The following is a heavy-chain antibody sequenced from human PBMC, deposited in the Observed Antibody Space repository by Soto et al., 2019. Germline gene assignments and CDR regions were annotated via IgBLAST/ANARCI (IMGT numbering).Heavy chain of an antibody. D-gene: IGHD3-10*01. V-gene: IGHV3-9*01. CDR3: ARDVWSRASGPPDS. CDR1: GFSFDDYA. Sequence: GGSLRLSCAASGFSFDDYAMHLVRQAPGKGLEWVTGISWNSGTIGYADSAKGRFTISRDNAKNSLYLQMNSLRAEDTALYYCARDVWSRASGPPDSWGQGTLVTVSS. J-gene: IGHJ4*02. CDR2: ISWNSGTI.